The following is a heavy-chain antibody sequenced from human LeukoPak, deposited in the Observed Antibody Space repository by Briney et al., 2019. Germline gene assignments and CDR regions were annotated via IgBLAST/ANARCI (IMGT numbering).Heavy chain of an antibody. CDR3: AREAIPYYDILTGYSTGWFDP. D-gene: IGHD3-9*01. V-gene: IGHV4-39*02. Sequence: KPSETLFLTCTVSGGSISSSSYYWGWIRQPPGKGLEWIGSIYYSGSTYYNPSLKSRVTISVDTSKNQFSLKLSSVTAADTAVYYCAREAIPYYDILTGYSTGWFDPWGQGTLVTVSS. CDR2: IYYSGST. J-gene: IGHJ5*02. CDR1: GGSISSSSYY.